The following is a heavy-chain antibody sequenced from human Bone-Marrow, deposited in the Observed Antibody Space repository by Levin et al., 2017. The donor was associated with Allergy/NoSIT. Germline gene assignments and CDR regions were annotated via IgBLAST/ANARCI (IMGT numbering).Heavy chain of an antibody. D-gene: IGHD4-17*01. CDR2: ISGSGGST. CDR3: AKNPLWTVTTPRFDY. J-gene: IGHJ4*02. CDR1: GFTFSSYA. V-gene: IGHV3-23*01. Sequence: AGGSLRLSCAASGFTFSSYAMSWVRQAPGKGLEWVSAISGSGGSTYYADSVKGRFTISRDNSKNTLYLQMNSLRAEDTAVYYCAKNPLWTVTTPRFDYWGQGTLVTVSS.